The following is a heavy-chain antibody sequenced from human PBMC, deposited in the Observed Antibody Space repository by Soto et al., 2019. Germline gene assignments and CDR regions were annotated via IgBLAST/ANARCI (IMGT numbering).Heavy chain of an antibody. Sequence: TSETLSLTCAVYGGSFSGYYWSWIRQPPGKGLEWIGEINHSGSTNYNPSLKSRVTISVDTSKNQFSLKLSSVTAADTAVYYCARVMVRGVIVGWFDPWGQGTLVTVSS. J-gene: IGHJ5*02. CDR3: ARVMVRGVIVGWFDP. V-gene: IGHV4-34*01. CDR1: GGSFSGYY. D-gene: IGHD3-10*01. CDR2: INHSGST.